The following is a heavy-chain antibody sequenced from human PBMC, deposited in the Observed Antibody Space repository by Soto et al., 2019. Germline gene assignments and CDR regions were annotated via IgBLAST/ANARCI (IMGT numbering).Heavy chain of an antibody. D-gene: IGHD2-2*01. V-gene: IGHV4-31*03. CDR3: ARTDPSCRFSLGMDV. Sequence: SETLSLTCTVSGGSISSGGYYWSWIRQHPGKGLEWIGYIYYSGSTYYNPSLKSRVTISVDTSKNQFSLKLSSVTAADTAVYYCARTDPSCRFSLGMDVWGQGTTVTVSS. J-gene: IGHJ6*02. CDR2: IYYSGST. CDR1: GGSISSGGYY.